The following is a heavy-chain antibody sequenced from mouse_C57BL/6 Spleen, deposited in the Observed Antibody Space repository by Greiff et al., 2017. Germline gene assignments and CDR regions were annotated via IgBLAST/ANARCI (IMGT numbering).Heavy chain of an antibody. CDR1: GYTFTEYT. D-gene: IGHD2-13*01. CDR3: ARHEGGGLHLYAMDY. CDR2: FYPGSGSI. J-gene: IGHJ4*01. V-gene: IGHV1-62-2*01. Sequence: VQGVESGAELVKPGASVKLSCKASGYTFTEYTIHWVKQRSGQGLEWIGWFYPGSGSIKYNEKFKDKATLTADKSSSTVYMELSRLTSEDSAVYFCARHEGGGLHLYAMDYWGQGTSVTVSS.